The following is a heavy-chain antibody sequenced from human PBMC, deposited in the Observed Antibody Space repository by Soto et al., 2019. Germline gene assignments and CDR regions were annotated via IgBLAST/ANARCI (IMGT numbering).Heavy chain of an antibody. Sequence: QITLKESGPTLVKPTQTLTLTCTFSGFSLSTSGVGVGWIRQPPGKALEWLALIYWDDDKRYSPSLKSRLTLTKDTSKNQVVLTMTNMDPVDTATYYCAHSNFWSGYFSHYYMDVWGKGTTVTVSS. CDR2: IYWDDDK. V-gene: IGHV2-5*02. D-gene: IGHD3-3*01. CDR1: GFSLSTSGVG. CDR3: AHSNFWSGYFSHYYMDV. J-gene: IGHJ6*03.